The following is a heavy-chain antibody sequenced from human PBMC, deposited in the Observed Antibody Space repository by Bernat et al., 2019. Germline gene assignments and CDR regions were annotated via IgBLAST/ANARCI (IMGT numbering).Heavy chain of an antibody. CDR1: GYTFTNYD. Sequence: QVQLVQSGAEVKKPGASVKVSCKASGYTFTNYDISWVRQAPGQGLEWMGWISTYNGNTMSAQKFQARVTMTKDTSTSTAYMEVRSLRSDDTAVYYCVGWREDQPRYWGQGTLVSVSS. V-gene: IGHV1-18*04. CDR2: ISTYNGNT. CDR3: VGWREDQPRY. D-gene: IGHD2-2*01. J-gene: IGHJ4*02.